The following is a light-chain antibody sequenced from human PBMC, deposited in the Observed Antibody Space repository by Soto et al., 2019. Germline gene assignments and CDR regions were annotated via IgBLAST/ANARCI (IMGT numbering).Light chain of an antibody. Sequence: DIQITQSPSTPSASLGDRLTVTCLASQSVGTGMAWYQQKPGRAPNLLIYDASTLASAVPSRFSGSGSGTEFTLTISSLQSDDFATYYCQHYNSFSPWAFGQGTKVDIK. CDR2: DAS. CDR1: QSVGTG. V-gene: IGKV1-5*01. CDR3: QHYNSFSPWA. J-gene: IGKJ1*01.